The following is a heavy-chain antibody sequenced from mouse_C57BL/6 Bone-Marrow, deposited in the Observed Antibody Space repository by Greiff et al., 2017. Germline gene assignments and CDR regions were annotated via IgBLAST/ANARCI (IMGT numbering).Heavy chain of an antibody. CDR3: ARNASVITTVVARASYYAMDD. CDR2: IWTGGGT. V-gene: IGHV2-9-1*01. J-gene: IGHJ4*01. D-gene: IGHD1-1*01. CDR1: GFSLTSYA. Sequence: VKLMESGPGLVAPSQSLSITCTVSGFSLTSYAISWVRQPPGKGLEWLGVIWTGGGTNYNSALKSRLSISKDNSKSQVFLKMNSLQTDDTARYYCARNASVITTVVARASYYAMDDWGQGTSVTVSS.